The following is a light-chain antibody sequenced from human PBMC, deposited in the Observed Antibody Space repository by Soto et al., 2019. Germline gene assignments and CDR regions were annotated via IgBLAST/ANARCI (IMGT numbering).Light chain of an antibody. J-gene: IGLJ1*01. CDR2: GST. Sequence: QSVLTQPPSVSGAPGQRVTISCTGSSSNIGAHYDVHWYQHLPGTAPKLLIYGSTNRPSGVPDRFSGSKSGTSASLAITGLQAEDEAHYYCQSYDSSLRGYVFGPGTQMTVL. CDR3: QSYDSSLRGYV. V-gene: IGLV1-40*01. CDR1: SSNIGAHYD.